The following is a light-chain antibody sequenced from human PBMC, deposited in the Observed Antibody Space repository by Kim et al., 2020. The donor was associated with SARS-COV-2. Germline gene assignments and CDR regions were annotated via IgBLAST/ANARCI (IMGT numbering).Light chain of an antibody. J-gene: IGKJ1*01. CDR2: DSS. CDR3: QHYNAWPPWT. Sequence: VALGDGPTLPCMASQSIDRDLAWYQQTPGQPPRLLIYDSSTRAPGIPARFRGSGSGTEFTLTINSLQSEDLAVYYCQHYNAWPPWTFGRGTKLEI. CDR1: QSIDRD. V-gene: IGKV3-15*01.